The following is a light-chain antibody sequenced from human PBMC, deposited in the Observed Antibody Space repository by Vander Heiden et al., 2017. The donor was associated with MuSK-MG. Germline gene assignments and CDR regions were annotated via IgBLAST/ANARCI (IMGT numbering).Light chain of an antibody. CDR3: QQSDSTPRT. J-gene: IGKJ1*01. Sequence: DIQMTQSPSSLSASVGDRVTITCRASQSISNSLNWYQQKPGKAPKLLIYAASSLHSGVPSRFSGSGSGTDFTLTISRLQPEDFATYYCQQSDSTPRTFGQGTMVESK. V-gene: IGKV1-39*01. CDR1: QSISNS. CDR2: AAS.